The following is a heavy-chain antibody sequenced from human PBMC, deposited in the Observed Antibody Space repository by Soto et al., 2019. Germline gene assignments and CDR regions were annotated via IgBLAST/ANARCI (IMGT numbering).Heavy chain of an antibody. V-gene: IGHV5-51*01. CDR2: IYPGDSNT. D-gene: IGHD2-2*01. CDR1: GYSFTSYW. Sequence: GESLKISCQGSGYSFTSYWISWVRQMPGKGLEWMGIIYPGDSNTRYSPSFQGQVTISADKSINTAYLQWSSLEASDTAMYYCARGGPAAAYYYFDYWGQGTLVTVSS. CDR3: ARGGPAAAYYYFDY. J-gene: IGHJ4*02.